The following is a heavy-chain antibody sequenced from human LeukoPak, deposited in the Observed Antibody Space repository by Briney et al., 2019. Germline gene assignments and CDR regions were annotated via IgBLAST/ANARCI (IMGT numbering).Heavy chain of an antibody. CDR1: GFTFSDYY. V-gene: IGHV3-11*01. Sequence: GGSLRLSCAASGFTFSDYYMSWIRQAPGKGLEWLSYINIGGTNTHYADSVKGRFTISRHNAKKSLYLEMTNLRAEDTAVYYCATDGAGFDTWGQGVLVTVSS. CDR2: INIGGTNT. J-gene: IGHJ5*02. CDR3: ATDGAGFDT.